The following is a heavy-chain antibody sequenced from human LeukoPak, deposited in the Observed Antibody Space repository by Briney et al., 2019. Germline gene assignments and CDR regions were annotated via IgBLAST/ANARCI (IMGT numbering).Heavy chain of an antibody. V-gene: IGHV4-59*12. Sequence: SETLSLTCTVSGGSISSYYWSWIRQPPGKGLEWIGYIYYSGSTNYNPSLKSRVTISLDTSKNHFSLKLNSVTAAGTAVYYCAREGSSGWFLGFWGQGTLVTVSS. J-gene: IGHJ4*02. CDR2: IYYSGST. D-gene: IGHD6-19*01. CDR3: AREGSSGWFLGF. CDR1: GGSISSYY.